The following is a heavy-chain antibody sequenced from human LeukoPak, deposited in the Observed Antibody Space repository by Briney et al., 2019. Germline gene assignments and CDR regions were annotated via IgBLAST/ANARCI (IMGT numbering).Heavy chain of an antibody. CDR1: GFTFSDYY. V-gene: IGHV3-11*01. J-gene: IGHJ4*02. D-gene: IGHD1-26*01. CDR2: ISSSGSTI. CDR3: AISHSRRWEPLENFDY. Sequence: KTGGSLRLSCAASGFTFSDYYMSWIRQAPGKGLEWVSYISSSGSTIYYADSVKGRFTISRDNAKNSLYLQMNSLRAEDTAVYYCAISHSRRWEPLENFDYWGQGTLVTVSS.